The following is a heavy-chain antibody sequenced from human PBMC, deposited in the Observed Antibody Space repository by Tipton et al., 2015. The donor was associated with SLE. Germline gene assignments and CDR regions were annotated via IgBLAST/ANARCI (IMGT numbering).Heavy chain of an antibody. V-gene: IGHV4-59*01. J-gene: IGHJ6*03. CDR2: IYYSGST. CDR3: ARVGWELKDYYYMDV. Sequence: TLSLTCTVSGGSISSYYWSWIRQPPGKGPEWIGYIYYSGSTNYNPSLKSRVTISVDTSKNQFSLKLSSVTAADTAVYYCARVGWELKDYYYMDVWGKGTTVTVSS. D-gene: IGHD1-26*01. CDR1: GGSISSYY.